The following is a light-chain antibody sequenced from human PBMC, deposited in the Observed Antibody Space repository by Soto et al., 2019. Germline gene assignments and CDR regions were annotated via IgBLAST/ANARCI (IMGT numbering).Light chain of an antibody. CDR2: EVT. V-gene: IGLV2-8*01. CDR3: SSYAGSNNFV. CDR1: SSDVGYYDY. Sequence: SVLTQPPSASGFPGQSVTISCTGTSSDVGYYDYVSWYQQHPGKAPKLVIYEVTKRPSGVPDRVSASKSGNTASLTVSGLRAADEADYYCSSYAGSNNFVFGSGTKVTVL. J-gene: IGLJ1*01.